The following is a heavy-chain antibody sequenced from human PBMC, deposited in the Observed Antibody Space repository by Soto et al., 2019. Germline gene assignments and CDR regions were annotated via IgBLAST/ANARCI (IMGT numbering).Heavy chain of an antibody. J-gene: IGHJ4*02. CDR1: GFTFSDSA. CDR3: ARYSGTKSIDYCQS. Sequence: DVQLVESGGGLVQPGGSLKLSCVASGFTFSDSAIHWVRQASGKGLEWVGRIRTKDNSYATAYSASVRGRFTVSRDDSKDTAYLQMDSLTSDDTAVYFCARYSGTKSIDYCQSWGQGTLVIVSS. D-gene: IGHD6-13*01. CDR2: IRTKDNSYAT. V-gene: IGHV3-73*02.